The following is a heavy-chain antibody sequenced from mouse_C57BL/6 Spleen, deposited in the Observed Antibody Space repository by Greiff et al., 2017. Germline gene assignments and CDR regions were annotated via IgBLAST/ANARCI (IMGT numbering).Heavy chain of an antibody. CDR3: TTVDDDYG. J-gene: IGHJ2*01. CDR1: GFNIKDDY. V-gene: IGHV14-4*01. D-gene: IGHD2-4*01. Sequence: VQLQQSGAELVRPGASVKLSCTASGFNIKDDYMHWVKQRPEQGLEWIGWIDPENGDTEYASKFQGKATITADTSSNTANLQLSSLTSEDTAVYYCTTVDDDYGWGQGTTLTVSS. CDR2: IDPENGDT.